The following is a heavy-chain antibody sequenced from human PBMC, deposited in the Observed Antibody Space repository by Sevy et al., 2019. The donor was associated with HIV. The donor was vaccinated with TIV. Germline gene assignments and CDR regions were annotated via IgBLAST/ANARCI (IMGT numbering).Heavy chain of an antibody. CDR3: AREDYYGSGSFDY. CDR2: IYSGGST. V-gene: IGHV3-53*01. J-gene: IGHJ4*02. D-gene: IGHD3-10*01. CDR1: GFTVSSNY. Sequence: GGSLRLSCAASGFTVSSNYMSWVRQAPGKGLEWVSVIYSGGSTYYADSVKGRFTISRDNSKNTLYLQMNSLRAEDTAVYYCAREDYYGSGSFDYWAREPWSPSPQ.